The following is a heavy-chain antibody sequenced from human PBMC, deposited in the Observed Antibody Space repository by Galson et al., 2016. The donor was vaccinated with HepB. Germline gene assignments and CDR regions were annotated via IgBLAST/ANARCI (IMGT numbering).Heavy chain of an antibody. CDR2: IIPVFATR. J-gene: IGHJ5*02. V-gene: IGHV1-69*06. D-gene: IGHD3-10*01. CDR1: GGTFGSYA. Sequence: SVKVSCKASGGTFGSYAFSWVRQAPGQGLEWMGVIIPVFATRSYAQKFQGRVAITADKSTDTVYIELNSLTSGDTAVYYCATSGTGGYRVPLQGNYFDPWGQGTLVTVSS. CDR3: ATSGTGGYRVPLQGNYFDP.